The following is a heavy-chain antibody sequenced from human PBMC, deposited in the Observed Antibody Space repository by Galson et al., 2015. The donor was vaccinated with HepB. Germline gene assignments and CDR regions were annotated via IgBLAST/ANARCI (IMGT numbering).Heavy chain of an antibody. V-gene: IGHV3-23*01. J-gene: IGHJ4*02. Sequence: SLRLSCAASGFTFSSYAMSWVRQAPGKGLEWVSAISGSGGSTYYADSVQGRFTISRDNSKNTLYLQMNSLRAEDTAVYYCAKLRWELLTFDYWGQGTLVTVSS. CDR2: ISGSGGST. D-gene: IGHD1-26*01. CDR3: AKLRWELLTFDY. CDR1: GFTFSSYA.